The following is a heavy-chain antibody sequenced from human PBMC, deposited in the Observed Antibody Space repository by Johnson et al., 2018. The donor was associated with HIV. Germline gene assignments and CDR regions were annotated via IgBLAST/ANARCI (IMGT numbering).Heavy chain of an antibody. CDR2: INWNGGST. CDR3: ARGGDVVWFGEFPGAFDV. V-gene: IGHV3-20*04. J-gene: IGHJ3*01. Sequence: VQLVESGGGVVRPGGSLRLSCAASGFTFDDYGMSWVRQAPGKGLEWVSGINWNGGSTSYADSVKGRLTISRDNAKNTLFLQMNSLRAEDTAVYYCARGGDVVWFGEFPGAFDVWGQGTMVTVSS. D-gene: IGHD3-10*01. CDR1: GFTFDDYG.